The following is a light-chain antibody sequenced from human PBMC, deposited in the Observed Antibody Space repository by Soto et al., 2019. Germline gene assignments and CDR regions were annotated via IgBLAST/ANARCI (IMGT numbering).Light chain of an antibody. CDR1: SSDIGGSND. CDR3: CSYAGGFTWV. CDR2: DVS. J-gene: IGLJ3*02. Sequence: QSALTQPRSVSGSPGQSVTISCTGTSSDIGGSNDVSWYQHHPGKAPKLMIYDVSKRPSGVPDRFSGSKSGNTASLTISGLQAEDEADYYCCSYAGGFTWVFGGGTKLTVL. V-gene: IGLV2-11*01.